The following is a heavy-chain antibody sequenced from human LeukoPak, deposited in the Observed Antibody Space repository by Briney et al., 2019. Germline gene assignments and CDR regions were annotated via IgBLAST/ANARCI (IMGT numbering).Heavy chain of an antibody. Sequence: GGSLRLSCAVSRFTFSTYWMHWVRQAPGKGLVWVSRIDRDGSRINYADSVKGRFTISRDNGKNTLFLQMNSLRAEDAAVYYCVRGNDYGGPHYWGQGILVTVSS. V-gene: IGHV3-74*01. D-gene: IGHD4-23*01. CDR2: IDRDGSRI. J-gene: IGHJ4*02. CDR1: RFTFSTYW. CDR3: VRGNDYGGPHY.